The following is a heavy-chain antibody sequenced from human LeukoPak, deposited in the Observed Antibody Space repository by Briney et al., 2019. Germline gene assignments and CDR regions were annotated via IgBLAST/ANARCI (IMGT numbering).Heavy chain of an antibody. CDR1: GFTFSSYA. CDR2: ISGSGGST. Sequence: GGSLRLSCAASGFTFSSYAMSWVRQAPGKELEWVSAISGSGGSTYYADSVKGRFTISRDNSKNTLYLQMNSLRAEDTAVYYCANLLSSGWYDYFDYWGQGTLVTVSS. J-gene: IGHJ4*02. CDR3: ANLLSSGWYDYFDY. V-gene: IGHV3-23*01. D-gene: IGHD6-19*01.